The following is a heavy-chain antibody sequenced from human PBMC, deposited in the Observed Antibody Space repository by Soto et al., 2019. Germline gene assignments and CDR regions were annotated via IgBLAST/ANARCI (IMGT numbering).Heavy chain of an antibody. Sequence: QITLKESGPTLVKPTQTLTLTCIFSGFSISTSGVGVGWIRQPPGKALEWLALIYWDDDKRYSPILKSRLTITXXTXKIXVVLTMTHMDPVDTATYYCAHRDGNMVRGVISFDYWGQGTLVTVSS. D-gene: IGHD3-10*01. J-gene: IGHJ4*02. CDR1: GFSISTSGVG. V-gene: IGHV2-5*02. CDR3: AHRDGNMVRGVISFDY. CDR2: IYWDDDK.